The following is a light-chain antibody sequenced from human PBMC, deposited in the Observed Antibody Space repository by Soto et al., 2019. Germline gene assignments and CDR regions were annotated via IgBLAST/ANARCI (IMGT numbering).Light chain of an antibody. Sequence: DIQMTQSPSTLSASVGDRVTITCRASQSITIWLAWYQQKLGKAPKLLIFDASSLESEVPSRFSGIGSGIEFTLTISILQPDDFATYYCQHYNSYSWTFGQGTKVEIK. J-gene: IGKJ1*01. CDR1: QSITIW. CDR3: QHYNSYSWT. CDR2: DAS. V-gene: IGKV1-5*01.